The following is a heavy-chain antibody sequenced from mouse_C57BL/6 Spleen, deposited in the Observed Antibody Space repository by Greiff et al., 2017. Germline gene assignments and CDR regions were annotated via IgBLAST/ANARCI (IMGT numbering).Heavy chain of an antibody. J-gene: IGHJ2*01. CDR1: GYTFTDYY. CDR2: IYPGSGNT. Sequence: VQLQQSGPELVKPGASVKISCTASGYTFTDYYINWVKQRPGQGLEWIGWIYPGSGNTKYNDKFKGKATLTVDTSSNTAYMQLSSLSSEDSAVYFCARGAYYYGCSKFDYWGQGTTLTVSS. D-gene: IGHD1-1*01. CDR3: ARGAYYYGCSKFDY. V-gene: IGHV1-84*01.